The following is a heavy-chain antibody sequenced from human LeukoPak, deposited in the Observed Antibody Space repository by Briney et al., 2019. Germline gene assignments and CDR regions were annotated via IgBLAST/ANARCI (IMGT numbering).Heavy chain of an antibody. J-gene: IGHJ5*02. CDR3: AKDAQRGFDYSNSLEH. Sequence: GGSLRLSCATSGFTFSHYGMHWVRQAPGKGLEWVAVLWNDGSNKYYGDSVKGRFTISRDNSKNTLYLRMNSLTVEDTAVYYCAKDAQRGFDYSNSLEHWGQGTLVTVSS. CDR2: LWNDGSNK. D-gene: IGHD4-11*01. CDR1: GFTFSHYG. V-gene: IGHV3-33*06.